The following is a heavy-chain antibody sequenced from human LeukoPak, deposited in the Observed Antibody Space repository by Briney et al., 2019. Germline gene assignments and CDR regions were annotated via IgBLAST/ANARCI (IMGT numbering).Heavy chain of an antibody. CDR3: SRGRSGYYGSVSYYNGGRSFDY. D-gene: IGHD3-10*01. CDR2: INHSGST. J-gene: IGHJ4*02. V-gene: IGHV4-34*01. CDR1: GGSFSGYY. Sequence: SETLSLTCAVYGGSFSGYYWSWTRQPPGKGLEWIGEINHSGSTNYNPSLKSRVTISVDTSKNQFSLKLSSVTAADTAVYYCSRGRSGYYGSVSYYNGGRSFDYWGQGTLVTVSS.